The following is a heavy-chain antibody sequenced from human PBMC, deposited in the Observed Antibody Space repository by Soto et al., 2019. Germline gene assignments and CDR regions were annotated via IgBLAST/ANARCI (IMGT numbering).Heavy chain of an antibody. CDR2: IHYNGNT. D-gene: IGHD3-9*01. Sequence: PSETLSLTCTVSGDSISAYSWSWVRQPPGKGLEWIGNIHYNGNTKYNPSLKSRVTISVDASKSQFYLKLRSVTAADTAVYYCARGMAEEQIFYYFDYWGQGALVTVSS. CDR1: GDSISAYS. V-gene: IGHV4-59*01. CDR3: ARGMAEEQIFYYFDY. J-gene: IGHJ4*02.